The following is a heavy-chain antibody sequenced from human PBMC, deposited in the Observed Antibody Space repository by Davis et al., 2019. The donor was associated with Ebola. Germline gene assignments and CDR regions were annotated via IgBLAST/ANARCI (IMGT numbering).Heavy chain of an antibody. CDR1: GFTFGDYA. J-gene: IGHJ4*02. CDR3: ARVASYGDYFDY. CDR2: INHSGST. V-gene: IGHV4-34*01. Sequence: MPGGSLRLSCTASGFTFGDYAMSWIRQPPGKGLEWIGEINHSGSTNYNPSLKSRVTISGDTSRNQFSLKLSSVTAADTAVYYCARVASYGDYFDYWGLGTLVTVSS. D-gene: IGHD5-18*01.